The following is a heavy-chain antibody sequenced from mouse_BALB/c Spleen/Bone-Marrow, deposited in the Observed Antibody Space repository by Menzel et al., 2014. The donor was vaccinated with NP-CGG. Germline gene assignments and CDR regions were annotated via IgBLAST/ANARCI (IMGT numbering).Heavy chain of an antibody. CDR3: ARGYDGYYGFAY. V-gene: IGHV5-6-5*01. J-gene: IGHJ3*01. CDR1: GFTFSSYA. D-gene: IGHD2-3*01. CDR2: ISSGGST. Sequence: EVKLVESGGGLVKPGGSLKLSCAASGFTFSSYAMSWVRQTPEKRLEWVASISSGGSTYYPDSVKGRFTISRDNARNILYLQMSTLRSEDTAMYHCARGYDGYYGFAYWGQGTLVTVSA.